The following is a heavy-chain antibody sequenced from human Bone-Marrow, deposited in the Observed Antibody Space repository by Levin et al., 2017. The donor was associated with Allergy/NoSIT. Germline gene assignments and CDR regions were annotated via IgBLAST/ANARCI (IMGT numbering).Heavy chain of an antibody. CDR1: GFTFSSYA. V-gene: IGHV3-23*01. J-gene: IGHJ4*02. CDR2: ITGSGPDT. Sequence: PGGSLRLSCAASGFTFSSYAMGWVRQAPGKGLEWVSVITGSGPDTYYADSVKGRFTVSRDNSKNTLSVLMNSLRDEDTAIYYCVKGTKFACRGPSCYPLDYWGQGTLVTVSS. CDR3: VKGTKFACRGPSCYPLDY. D-gene: IGHD2-15*01.